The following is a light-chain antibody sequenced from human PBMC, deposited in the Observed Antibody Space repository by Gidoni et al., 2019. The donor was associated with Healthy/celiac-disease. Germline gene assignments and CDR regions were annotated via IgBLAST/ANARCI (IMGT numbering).Light chain of an antibody. V-gene: IGKV3-15*01. J-gene: IGKJ4*01. CDR1: QSVSSN. CDR3: QQYNNWPSLT. Sequence: IVMTQSQATLSVSPGERATPSCRASQSVSSNLAWYQQKPGQAPRLLIYGASTRATGIPARFSGSGSGTEFTLTISSLQSEDVAVYYCQQYNNWPSLTFGGGTKVEIK. CDR2: GAS.